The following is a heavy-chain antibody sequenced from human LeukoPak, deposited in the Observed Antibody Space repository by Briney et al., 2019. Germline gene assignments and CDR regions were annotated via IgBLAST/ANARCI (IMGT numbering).Heavy chain of an antibody. CDR2: ISSSSSYI. V-gene: IGHV3-21*01. CDR1: GFTFSSYS. D-gene: IGHD3-3*01. CDR3: ASPVGSGYLNVVDY. J-gene: IGHJ4*02. Sequence: GGSLRLSCAASGFTFSSYSMNLVRQAPGKGLEWVSSISSSSSYIYYADSVKGRFTVSRDNAKNSLYLQMNSLRAEDTAVYYCASPVGSGYLNVVDYWGQGTLVTVSS.